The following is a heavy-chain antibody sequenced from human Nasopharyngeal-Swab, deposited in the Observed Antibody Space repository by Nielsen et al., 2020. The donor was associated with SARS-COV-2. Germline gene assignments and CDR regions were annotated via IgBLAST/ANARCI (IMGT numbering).Heavy chain of an antibody. J-gene: IGHJ4*02. Sequence: SETLSLTCTVSGGSISSSSYYWGWIRQPPGKGLEWIGSIYYSGSTYYNPSLKSRVTISADTSKNQFSLKLSSVTAADTAVYYCARGALYSSGRYGYWGQGTLVTVSS. CDR1: GGSISSSSYY. D-gene: IGHD6-19*01. CDR2: IYYSGST. CDR3: ARGALYSSGRYGY. V-gene: IGHV4-39*07.